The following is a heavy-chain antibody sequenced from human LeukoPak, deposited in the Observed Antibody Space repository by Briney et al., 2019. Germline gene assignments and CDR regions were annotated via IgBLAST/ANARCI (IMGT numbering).Heavy chain of an antibody. V-gene: IGHV4-34*01. CDR1: GGSFSGYY. J-gene: IGHJ4*02. CDR2: INHSGST. D-gene: IGHD2-21*02. CDR3: AREGDYYFDY. Sequence: PSETLSLTCAVYGGSFSGYYWSWIRQPPGKGLEWIGEINHSGSTNYNPSLKSRVTISVDTSKNQFSLKLSSVTAADTAVYYCAREGDYYFDYWGQGTWSPSPQ.